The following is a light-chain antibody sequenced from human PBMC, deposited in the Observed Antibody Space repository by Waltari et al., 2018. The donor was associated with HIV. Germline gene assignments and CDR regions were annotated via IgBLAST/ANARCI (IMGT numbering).Light chain of an antibody. Sequence: QSVMTQPPSASGTPGQGLTITCSGNSSNIGANYVFWYQQMPPAAPRLLIFRNTRRPPGVPDRFAGSKSGSSASLAISGLRSEDEADYYCATWDDSLNGRGVFGTGTRVTVL. CDR3: ATWDDSLNGRGV. CDR1: SSNIGANY. CDR2: RNT. V-gene: IGLV1-47*01. J-gene: IGLJ1*01.